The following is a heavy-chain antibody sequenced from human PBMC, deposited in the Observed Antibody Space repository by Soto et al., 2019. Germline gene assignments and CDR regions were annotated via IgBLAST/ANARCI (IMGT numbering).Heavy chain of an antibody. Sequence: GGSLRLSCAASGFTFSDHYMDWVRQAPGKGLEWVGRTRNKANSYTTEYAASVKGRFTISRDDSKNSLYLQMNSLKTEDTAVYYCATYYGSGSYYNRYYYYYMDVWGKGTTVTVSS. CDR3: ATYYGSGSYYNRYYYYYMDV. D-gene: IGHD3-10*01. V-gene: IGHV3-72*01. J-gene: IGHJ6*03. CDR1: GFTFSDHY. CDR2: TRNKANSYTT.